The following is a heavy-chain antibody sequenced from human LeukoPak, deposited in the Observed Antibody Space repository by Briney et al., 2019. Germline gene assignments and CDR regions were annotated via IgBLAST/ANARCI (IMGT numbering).Heavy chain of an antibody. CDR1: GGSISSSNW. D-gene: IGHD3-10*01. CDR2: IYHSGST. V-gene: IGHV4-4*02. J-gene: IGHJ4*02. Sequence: SGTLSLTCAVSGGSISSSNWWSWVRQPPGKGLEWIGEIYHSGSTNYNPSLKSRVTISVDKSKNQFSLKLSSVTAADTAVYYCARVDHMVREVIDYWGQGTLVTVSS. CDR3: ARVDHMVREVIDY.